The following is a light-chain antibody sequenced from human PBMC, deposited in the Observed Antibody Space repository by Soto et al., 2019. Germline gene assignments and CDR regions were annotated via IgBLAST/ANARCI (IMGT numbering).Light chain of an antibody. V-gene: IGKV3-11*01. CDR2: DAS. J-gene: IGKJ4*01. CDR3: QHRSDWPST. CDR1: QSVGSY. Sequence: EIVLTQSPVTLSLSPGERATLSCRASQSVGSYFAWYQQKPGQAPRLLIYDASSRATGIPARFSGSGSGTDFTLTISSLEPEDFAVYYCQHRSDWPSTFGGGTRVEIK.